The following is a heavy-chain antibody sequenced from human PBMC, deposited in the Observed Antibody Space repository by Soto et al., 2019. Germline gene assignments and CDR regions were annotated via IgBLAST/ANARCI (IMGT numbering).Heavy chain of an antibody. CDR3: ETGSSPPYGMDV. Sequence: PSETLSLTCSVSGGSITSGGFFWSWVRQDPGEGLELIAYIYYSGYTYYHPSLKSRLSISMDTSKNQFSLKLSSVTAADTAVYYCETGSSPPYGMDVWGQGTTVTVSS. V-gene: IGHV4-31*03. CDR2: IYYSGYT. J-gene: IGHJ6*02. D-gene: IGHD6-6*01. CDR1: GGSITSGGFF.